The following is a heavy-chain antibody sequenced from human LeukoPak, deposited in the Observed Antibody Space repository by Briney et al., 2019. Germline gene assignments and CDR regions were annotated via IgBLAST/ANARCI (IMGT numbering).Heavy chain of an antibody. Sequence: SETLSLTCAVYGGSFSGYYWSWIRQPPGKGLEWIGSIYYSGSTYYNPSLKSRVTISVDTSKNQFSLKLSSVTAADTAVYYCARTIVVVPAANSWFDPWGQGPLVTVSS. D-gene: IGHD2-2*01. CDR3: ARTIVVVPAANSWFDP. CDR2: IYYSGST. J-gene: IGHJ5*02. V-gene: IGHV4-34*01. CDR1: GGSFSGYY.